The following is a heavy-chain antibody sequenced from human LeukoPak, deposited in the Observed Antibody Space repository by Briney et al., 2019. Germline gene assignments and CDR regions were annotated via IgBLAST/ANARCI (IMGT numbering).Heavy chain of an antibody. CDR3: ASLVDTAMAVDY. CDR2: IYYSGST. Sequence: SETLSLTCTVSGGSISSSSYSWGWIRQPPGKGLEWIGSIYYSGSTYYTPSLKSRVTISVDTSKNQFSLKLSSVTAADTAVYYCASLVDTAMAVDYWGQGTLVTVSS. CDR1: GGSISSSSYS. V-gene: IGHV4-39*01. D-gene: IGHD5-18*01. J-gene: IGHJ4*02.